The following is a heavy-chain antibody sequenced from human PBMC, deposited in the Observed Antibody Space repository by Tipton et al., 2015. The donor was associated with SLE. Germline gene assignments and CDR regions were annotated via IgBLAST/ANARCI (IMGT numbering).Heavy chain of an antibody. Sequence: TLSLTCTVSGGSISSHYWSWIRQPPGKGLEWIGYISYSETTNYNPSLKSRVTISVDTSKNQFSLKLNSVTAADTAFYYCARRTSGYAPDYWGQGTLVTVSS. J-gene: IGHJ4*02. CDR2: ISYSETT. V-gene: IGHV4-59*11. D-gene: IGHD5-12*01. CDR3: ARRTSGYAPDY. CDR1: GGSISSHY.